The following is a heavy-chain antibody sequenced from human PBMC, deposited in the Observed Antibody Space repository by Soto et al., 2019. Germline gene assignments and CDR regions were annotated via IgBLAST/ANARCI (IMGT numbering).Heavy chain of an antibody. V-gene: IGHV6-1*01. CDR2: TYYRPKWNN. CDR3: ARAPSGGWYFDL. J-gene: IGHJ2*01. CDR1: GDSVSSNSAA. D-gene: IGHD2-15*01. Sequence: QGQLQQSGPGLVKPSQTLSLTCAISGDSVSSNSAAWNWIRQSPSRGLEWLGRTYYRPKWNNDYGGSVKSRMTINPDTSTNQFALQLNSVTPEDTAVYYCARAPSGGWYFDLWGRGTLVTVSS.